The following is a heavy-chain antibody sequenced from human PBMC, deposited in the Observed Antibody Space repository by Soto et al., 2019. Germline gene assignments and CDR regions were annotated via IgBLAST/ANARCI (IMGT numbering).Heavy chain of an antibody. D-gene: IGHD2-15*01. V-gene: IGHV3-21*01. CDR2: ISSSISYI. CDR3: ARDDIVVVVAAPFDY. CDR1: GFTFSSYS. Sequence: GGSLRLSCAASGFTFSSYSMNWVRQAPGKGLEWFSSISSSISYIYYADSVKGRFTISRDNAKNSLYLQMNSLRAEDTAVYYCARDDIVVVVAAPFDYWGQGTLVTVSS. J-gene: IGHJ4*02.